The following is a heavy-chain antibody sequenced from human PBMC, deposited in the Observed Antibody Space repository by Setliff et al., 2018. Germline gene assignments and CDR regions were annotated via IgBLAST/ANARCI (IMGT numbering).Heavy chain of an antibody. CDR3: ARQPGDEQQLVGD. CDR2: IYHSGST. Sequence: ETLSLTCAVSGYSIRSGYYWGWIRQPPGKGLEWIGSIYHSGSTYYSPSLKSRVTISVDTSKNQFSLNLTSVTAADTALYYCARQPGDEQQLVGDWGQGTLVTVSS. J-gene: IGHJ4*02. V-gene: IGHV4-38-2*01. CDR1: GYSIRSGYY. D-gene: IGHD6-13*01.